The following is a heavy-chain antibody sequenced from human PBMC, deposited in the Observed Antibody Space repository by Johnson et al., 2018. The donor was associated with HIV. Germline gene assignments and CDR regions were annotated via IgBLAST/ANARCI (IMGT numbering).Heavy chain of an antibody. CDR3: FLGQTQRGDAFDI. D-gene: IGHD6-25*01. V-gene: IGHV3-20*04. CDR1: GFTFDDYA. CDR2: INWNGGRT. J-gene: IGHJ3*02. Sequence: VQLVESGGGVVQPGRSLRLSCAASGFTFDDYAMHWVRQGSGKGLEWVSGINWNGGRTGYADSVKGRFTISRDNAKKSLYLQMNSLRAEDTALYYCFLGQTQRGDAFDIWGQGTMVTVSS.